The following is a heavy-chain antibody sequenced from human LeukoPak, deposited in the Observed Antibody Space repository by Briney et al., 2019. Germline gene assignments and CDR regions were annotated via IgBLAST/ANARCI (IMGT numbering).Heavy chain of an antibody. CDR3: ARGYRMVRGVTHFDY. V-gene: IGHV4-61*02. J-gene: IGHJ4*02. Sequence: PSETLSLTCTVSGGSISSGSYYWSWIRQPAGKGLEWIGRIYTSGSTNYNPSLKSRVTISVDTSKNQFSLKLSSVTAADTAVYYCARGYRMVRGVTHFDYWGQGTLVTVSS. CDR2: IYTSGST. D-gene: IGHD3-10*01. CDR1: GGSISSGSYY.